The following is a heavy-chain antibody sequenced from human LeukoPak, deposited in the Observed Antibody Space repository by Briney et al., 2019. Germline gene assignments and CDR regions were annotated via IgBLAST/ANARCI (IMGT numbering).Heavy chain of an antibody. V-gene: IGHV3-21*01. CDR1: GFTFSSYA. J-gene: IGHJ2*01. D-gene: IGHD3-22*01. Sequence: AGGSLRLSCAASGFTFSSYAMNWVRQAPGKGLEWVSSISSSSSYIYYADSVKGRFTISRDNAKNSLYLQMNSLRAEDTAVYYCARAPKDYYDSSGYYSSYWYFDLWGRGTLVTVSS. CDR2: ISSSSSYI. CDR3: ARAPKDYYDSSGYYSSYWYFDL.